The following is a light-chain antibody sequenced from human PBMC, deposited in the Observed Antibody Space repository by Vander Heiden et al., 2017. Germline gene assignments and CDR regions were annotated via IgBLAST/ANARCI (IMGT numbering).Light chain of an antibody. J-gene: IGKJ4*01. CDR1: QSVLDRANNRNY. CDR2: WAS. V-gene: IGKV4-1*01. Sequence: DIVLAQSPYYLTFSLGERATINCKSSQSVLDRANNRNYLAWYQQKPGQPPKLLIYWASTRESGVPDRFSGSGSGTDFTLTISSLQAEDVALYYCQQYFSTLTFGGGTKVQIK. CDR3: QQYFSTLT.